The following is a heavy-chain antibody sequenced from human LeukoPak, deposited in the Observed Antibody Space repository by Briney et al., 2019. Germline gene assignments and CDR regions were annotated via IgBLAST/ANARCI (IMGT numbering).Heavy chain of an antibody. CDR3: ARAPRGSITMIVVVITALDY. V-gene: IGHV1-46*01. D-gene: IGHD3-22*01. J-gene: IGHJ4*02. Sequence: ASVKVCCKASGYTFTSYYMHWVRQAPGQGLEWMGIINPSGGSTSYAQKFQGRVTMPRDMSTSTVYMELSSLRSEDTAVYYCARAPRGSITMIVVVITALDYWGQGTLVTVSS. CDR1: GYTFTSYY. CDR2: INPSGGST.